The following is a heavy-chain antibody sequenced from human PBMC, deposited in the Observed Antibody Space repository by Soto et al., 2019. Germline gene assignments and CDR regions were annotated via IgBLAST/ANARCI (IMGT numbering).Heavy chain of an antibody. V-gene: IGHV1-18*04. Sequence: ASVKVSYKASGYTFTSYGISWVRPAPGQGLEWMGWTSAYNGNTNYAQKLQGRVTMTTDTSTSTAYMELRSLRSDDTAVYYCARDLREYDFWSGSPPTKYGMDAWGQGTTVTVSS. D-gene: IGHD3-3*01. J-gene: IGHJ6*02. CDR1: GYTFTSYG. CDR3: ARDLREYDFWSGSPPTKYGMDA. CDR2: TSAYNGNT.